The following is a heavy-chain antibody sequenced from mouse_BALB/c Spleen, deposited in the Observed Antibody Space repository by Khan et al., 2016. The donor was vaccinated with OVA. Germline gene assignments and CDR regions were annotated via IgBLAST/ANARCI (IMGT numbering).Heavy chain of an antibody. CDR1: AYSITSDYA. V-gene: IGHV3-2*02. D-gene: IGHD2-2*01. CDR2: ISYSGSP. Sequence: EVQLQESGPGLVKPSQSLSLTCTVTAYSITSDYAWTWIRQFPGNKLEWMGYISYSGSPSYNPSLKSRISLTRDTSKNQFFLQMICLTTEDAATYYCACIRFYYGYSCFDYWGQGTTLTVSS. J-gene: IGHJ2*01. CDR3: ACIRFYYGYSCFDY.